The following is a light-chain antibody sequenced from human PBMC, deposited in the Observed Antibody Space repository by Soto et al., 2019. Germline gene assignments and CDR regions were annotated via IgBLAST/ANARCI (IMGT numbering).Light chain of an antibody. V-gene: IGKV3-11*01. J-gene: IGKJ5*01. CDR3: QQRSNWPIT. Sequence: EIVMTQSPATLSVSPGERATLSCRASQSVGSNLAWYQQKPGQAPRLLIYGASSRATGIPDRFSGSGSGTDFTLTISSLEPEDFAVYYCQQRSNWPITFGPGTRLEI. CDR1: QSVGSN. CDR2: GAS.